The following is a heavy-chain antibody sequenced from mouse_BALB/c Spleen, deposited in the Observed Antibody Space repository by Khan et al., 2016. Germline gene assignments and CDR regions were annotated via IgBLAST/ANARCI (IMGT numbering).Heavy chain of an antibody. D-gene: IGHD1-2*01. CDR1: GYSITSDYA. V-gene: IGHV3-2*02. CDR2: ISYSGST. J-gene: IGHJ3*01. Sequence: EVQLQEPGPGLVKPSQSLSLTCTVTGYSITSDYAWNWIRQFPGNKLEWMGYISYSGSTSYNPSLQSRISTTRDTSKNQFFLQLNAVTTEDTATYYCARSTTATRLFAYWGQGTLVTVSA. CDR3: ARSTTATRLFAY.